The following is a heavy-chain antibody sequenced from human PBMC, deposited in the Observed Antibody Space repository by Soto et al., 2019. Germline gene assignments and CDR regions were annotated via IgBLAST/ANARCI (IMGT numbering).Heavy chain of an antibody. CDR3: ARETIVRRQRNWFDP. D-gene: IGHD2-8*01. CDR2: IYHSGST. Sequence: QVQLQESGPGLVKPSGTLSLTCAVSGGSISSSNWWCWVRPPPGEGLEWIGEIYHSGSTNYNPSLKSRVTISVDKSKNQFSLKLSSVTAADTAVYYCARETIVRRQRNWFDPWGQGTLVTVSS. J-gene: IGHJ5*02. V-gene: IGHV4-4*02. CDR1: GGSISSSNW.